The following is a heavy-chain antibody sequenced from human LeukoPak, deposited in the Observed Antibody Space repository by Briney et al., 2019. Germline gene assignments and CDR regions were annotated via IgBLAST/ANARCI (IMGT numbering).Heavy chain of an antibody. CDR1: GGTFISYA. J-gene: IGHJ4*02. D-gene: IGHD3-22*01. V-gene: IGHV1-69*04. CDR2: IITILETP. CDR3: ARDLTSYYYDNNGAFDF. Sequence: SVTVSFTASGGTFISYAINWVRQAPGQGGGWVGRIITILETPNYAQKFQGRVTITADKSTSTAYMELSSLRSEDTAVYYCARDLTSYYYDNNGAFDFWGQGTLVTVSS.